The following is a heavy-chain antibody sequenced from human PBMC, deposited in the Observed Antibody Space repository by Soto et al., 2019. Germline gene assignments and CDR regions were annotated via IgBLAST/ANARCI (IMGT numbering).Heavy chain of an antibody. CDR1: GFTFDDYT. CDR3: AKDINYYDSSGPIDY. V-gene: IGHV3-43*01. D-gene: IGHD3-22*01. Sequence: GGSLRLSCAASGFTFDDYTMHWVRQAPGKGLEWVSLISWDGGSTYYADSVKGRFTISRDNSKNSLYLQMNSLRTEDPALYYCAKDINYYDSSGPIDYWGQGTLVTVSP. CDR2: ISWDGGST. J-gene: IGHJ4*02.